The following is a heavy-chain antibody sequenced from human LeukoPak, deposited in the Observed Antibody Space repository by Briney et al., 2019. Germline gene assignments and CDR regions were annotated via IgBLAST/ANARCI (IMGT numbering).Heavy chain of an antibody. D-gene: IGHD6-19*01. V-gene: IGHV3-30*18. CDR3: TKEGAVTGSMWFDH. CDR2: ISSDGRIT. Sequence: GGSLRLSCAASGFTFSSYGMHWVRQAPGKGLEWVAVISSDGRITYYADSVKGRFTISRDNSKSTMYVQMNSLRTEDTAVYYCTKEGAVTGSMWFDHWGQGTLVTVSS. CDR1: GFTFSSYG. J-gene: IGHJ5*02.